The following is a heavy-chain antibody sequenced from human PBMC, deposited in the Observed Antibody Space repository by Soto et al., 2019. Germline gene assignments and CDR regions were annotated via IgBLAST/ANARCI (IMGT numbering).Heavy chain of an antibody. D-gene: IGHD6-13*01. CDR1: GFTFSSYA. CDR3: AKMGGDSRSWRVGYGMEV. V-gene: IGHV3-30-3*02. J-gene: IGHJ6*02. Sequence: QVQLVESGGGVVQPGRSLRLSCAASGFTFSSYAMHWVRQAPGKGLEWVAVISYDGSNKYYADSVKGRFTISRDNSKKTLYLQMNSLRGGDTAVYYCAKMGGDSRSWRVGYGMEVWGPGTTVTVSS. CDR2: ISYDGSNK.